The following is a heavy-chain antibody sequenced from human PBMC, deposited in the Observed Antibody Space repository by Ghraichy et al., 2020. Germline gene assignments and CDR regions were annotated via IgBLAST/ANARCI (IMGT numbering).Heavy chain of an antibody. CDR2: MYYTGSS. J-gene: IGHJ3*02. V-gene: IGHV4-39*01. CDR3: EGGTQWLVSPADAFDI. CDR1: GGSIRSSYYY. D-gene: IGHD6-19*01. Sequence: SQTLSLTCNVSGGSIRSSYYYWGWIRQPPGKGLEWIGSMYYTGSSYYNTSLKSRVTISVDTAKSQVSLKLASVTAADTAVYYGEGGTQWLVSPADAFDIWGQGTMATVSS.